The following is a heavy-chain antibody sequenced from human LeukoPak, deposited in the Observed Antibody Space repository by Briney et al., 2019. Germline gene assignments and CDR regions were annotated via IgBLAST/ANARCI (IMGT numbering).Heavy chain of an antibody. CDR3: ARVRTNTYGFDY. V-gene: IGHV3-74*01. Sequence: GGSLRLSCAASGFTFSYYWMHWVRQAPGKGLVWVSHINSDGSSTSYADSVKGRFTTSRDNAKNTLYLQMNSLRAEDTAVYYCARVRTNTYGFDYWGQGTLVTVSS. D-gene: IGHD5-18*01. J-gene: IGHJ4*02. CDR2: INSDGSST. CDR1: GFTFSYYW.